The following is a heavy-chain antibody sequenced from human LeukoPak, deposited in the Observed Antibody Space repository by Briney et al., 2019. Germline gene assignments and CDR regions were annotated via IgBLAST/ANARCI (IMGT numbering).Heavy chain of an antibody. CDR3: AKSSGYYYDAFDI. CDR2: IRFDGSNK. Sequence: PGGSLRLSCAESGFTFSNSGMHWVRHAPGKGLEWVAFIRFDGSNKYYADSVKGRFTISRDNSKNTLYLQMNSLRAEDTAVYYCAKSSGYYYDAFDIWGQGTTVTVSS. J-gene: IGHJ3*02. D-gene: IGHD3-22*01. V-gene: IGHV3-30*02. CDR1: GFTFSNSG.